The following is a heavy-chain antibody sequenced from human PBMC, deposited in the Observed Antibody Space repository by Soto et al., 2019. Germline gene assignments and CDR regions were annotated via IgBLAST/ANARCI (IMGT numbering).Heavy chain of an antibody. CDR3: AREGYDGSAPFDY. Sequence: EVQLVESGGGLVQPGGSLRLSCAASGFTVSSNYMSWVRQAPGKGLEWVSVIYSGGSTYYADSVKGRFTISRDNSKNTLYLQRNSLGAEDTAVYYCAREGYDGSAPFDYWGQGTLVTVSS. CDR2: IYSGGST. V-gene: IGHV3-66*01. D-gene: IGHD3-22*01. CDR1: GFTVSSNY. J-gene: IGHJ4*02.